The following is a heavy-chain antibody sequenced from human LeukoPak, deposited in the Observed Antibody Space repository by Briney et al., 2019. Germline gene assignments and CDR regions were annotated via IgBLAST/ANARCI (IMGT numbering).Heavy chain of an antibody. J-gene: IGHJ4*02. V-gene: IGHV4-59*01. CDR1: GGSISTYY. Sequence: SETLSLTCTVSGGSISTYYWTWIRQPPGKGLEWIGYIYYSGSTNYNTSLKSRVTISLDTSKNQFSLKLSSVTAADTAVYYCARDPGYCSGSTCYSAPRFDYWGQGAPVTVSS. CDR3: ARDPGYCSGSTCYSAPRFDY. CDR2: IYYSGST. D-gene: IGHD2-15*01.